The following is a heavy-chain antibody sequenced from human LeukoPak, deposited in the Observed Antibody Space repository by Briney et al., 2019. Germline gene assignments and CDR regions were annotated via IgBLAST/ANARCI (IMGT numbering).Heavy chain of an antibody. CDR3: ARAPYSSGWYYFDY. CDR2: ISYDGSTR. D-gene: IGHD6-19*01. V-gene: IGHV3-30*04. CDR1: GFTFSSYA. Sequence: GGSLRLSCAASGFTFSSYAMHWVRQAPGKGLEWVALISYDGSTRDYVDSEKGRFTTSRDNSINTLYLQMGSLRPEDTAVYYCARAPYSSGWYYFDYWGQGTLVTVSS. J-gene: IGHJ4*02.